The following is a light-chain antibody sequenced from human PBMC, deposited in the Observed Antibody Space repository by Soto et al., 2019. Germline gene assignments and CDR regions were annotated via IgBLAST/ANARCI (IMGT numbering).Light chain of an antibody. Sequence: EIVLTQSPGTLSLSPGETATLSCRASQTIGNIFLFWYQQKPGQAPRLLIYGASSRATGIPDRFSGSGSGTDFTLTINRLEPEDFAVYYCHQYSSATYTFGQGTNLEIK. J-gene: IGKJ2*01. CDR2: GAS. CDR1: QTIGNIF. CDR3: HQYSSATYT. V-gene: IGKV3-20*01.